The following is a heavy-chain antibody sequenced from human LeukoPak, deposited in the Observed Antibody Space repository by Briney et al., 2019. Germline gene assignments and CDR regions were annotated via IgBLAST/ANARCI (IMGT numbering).Heavy chain of an antibody. CDR1: GFTFSSYG. V-gene: IGHV3-30*18. CDR3: AKDHAAFGDYDFDY. J-gene: IGHJ4*02. Sequence: PGGSLRLSCAAYGFTFSSYGMHWVRQGPGKGLDWVAVISSDGSNTHYADSVKGRFTISRDNSKNTLSLQMDSLRADDTAVYYCAKDHAAFGDYDFDYWGQGTLVTLSS. CDR2: ISSDGSNT. D-gene: IGHD4-17*01.